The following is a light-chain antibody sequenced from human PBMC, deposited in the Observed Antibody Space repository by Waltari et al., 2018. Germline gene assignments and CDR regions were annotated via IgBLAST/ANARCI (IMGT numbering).Light chain of an antibody. CDR1: SSDVGAQHS. V-gene: IGLV2-14*03. CDR3: SSYTSTNTYV. J-gene: IGLJ1*01. CDR2: DVN. Sequence: QSALPQPAAVSESPGQSLTLSCTGTSSDVGAQHSFPWYQQHPGEAPKLMIYDVNKRPSGTSNRFSGSKSGNTASLSISGLQAEDEADYYCSSYTSTNTYVFGSGTKVTVL.